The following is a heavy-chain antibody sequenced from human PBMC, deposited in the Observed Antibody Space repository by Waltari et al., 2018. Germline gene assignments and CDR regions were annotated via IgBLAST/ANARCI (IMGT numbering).Heavy chain of an antibody. D-gene: IGHD6-19*01. CDR1: GYSLSSGYY. CDR2: IYHSGST. V-gene: IGHV4-38-2*02. J-gene: IGHJ3*02. Sequence: QVQLQESGPGLVKPSETLSLTCTVSGYSLSSGYYWGWIRQPPGKGLEWIGSIYHSGSTYYNPSLKSRVTISVDTSKNQFSLKLSSVTAADTAVYYSAMEYSSDRLFDIWGQGTMVTVSS. CDR3: AMEYSSDRLFDI.